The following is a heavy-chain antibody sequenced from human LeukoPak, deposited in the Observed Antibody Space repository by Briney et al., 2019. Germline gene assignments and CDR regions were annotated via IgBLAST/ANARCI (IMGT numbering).Heavy chain of an antibody. CDR3: ARCTTGKTFGSLLEIKKSREIDY. D-gene: IGHD1-1*01. Sequence: GSLRLSCAASGFTFSTYSMNWVRQAPGKGLEWVSSISSSSSYINYADSVRGRFTISRDNAKNSLFLQMDSLRGEDTAVYYCARCTTGKTFGSLLEIKKSREIDYWGQGTLVTVSS. CDR2: ISSSSSYI. CDR1: GFTFSTYS. J-gene: IGHJ4*02. V-gene: IGHV3-21*01.